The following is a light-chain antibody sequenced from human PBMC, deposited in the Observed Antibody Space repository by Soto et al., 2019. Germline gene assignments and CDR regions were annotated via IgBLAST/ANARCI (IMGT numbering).Light chain of an antibody. CDR3: QQYNSYS. CDR2: AAS. J-gene: IGKJ1*01. CDR1: QSISSY. Sequence: DVQMTQSRPPLSASVGHRVTITCRASQSISSYLNWYQQKPGKAPKLLIYAASSLQSGVPSRFRGSGSGTDFTLTIRRLQPDDFATYYCQQYNSYSVGQGTKVDIK. V-gene: IGKV1-39*01.